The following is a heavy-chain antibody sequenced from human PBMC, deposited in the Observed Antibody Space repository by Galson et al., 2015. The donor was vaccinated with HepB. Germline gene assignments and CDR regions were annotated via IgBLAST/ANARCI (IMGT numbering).Heavy chain of an antibody. V-gene: IGHV3-23*01. CDR1: GFTFSSYA. Sequence: SLRLSCAASGFTFSSYAMSWVRQAPGKGLEWVSAISGSGGSTYYTDSVKGRFTISRDNSKNTLYLQMNSLRAEDTAVYYCAKRPYGSGSYFDIWGQGTLVTVSS. CDR2: ISGSGGST. CDR3: AKRPYGSGSYFDI. J-gene: IGHJ4*02. D-gene: IGHD3-10*01.